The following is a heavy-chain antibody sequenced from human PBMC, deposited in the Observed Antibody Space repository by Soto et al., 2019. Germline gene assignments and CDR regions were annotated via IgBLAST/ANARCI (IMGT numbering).Heavy chain of an antibody. Sequence: GGALRLSCAASGFTLSSYGMHWVRQAPGKGLEWVAVISYDGSNKYYADSVKGRFTISRDNSKNTLYLQMNSLRAEDTAVYYCAKDEGYYGSGSYPYYYYGMDVWGQGTTVTVSS. CDR2: ISYDGSNK. CDR1: GFTLSSYG. J-gene: IGHJ6*02. V-gene: IGHV3-30*18. CDR3: AKDEGYYGSGSYPYYYYGMDV. D-gene: IGHD3-10*01.